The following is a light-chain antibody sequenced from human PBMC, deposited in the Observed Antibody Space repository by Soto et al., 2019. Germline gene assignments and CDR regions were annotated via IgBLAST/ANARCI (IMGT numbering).Light chain of an antibody. CDR3: QQRSSWPSIT. Sequence: EIVLTQSPATLSLSPGESATLSCRASQSVSSYLAWYQQTPGQAPRLLIYDTSNRATGILARFSGSGSGTDFTLTISSLEPEDFAVYYCQQRSSWPSITFGQGTRLEI. CDR2: DTS. CDR1: QSVSSY. J-gene: IGKJ5*01. V-gene: IGKV3-11*01.